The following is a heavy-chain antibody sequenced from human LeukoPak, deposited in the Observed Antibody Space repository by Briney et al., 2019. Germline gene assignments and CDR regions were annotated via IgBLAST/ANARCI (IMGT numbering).Heavy chain of an antibody. V-gene: IGHV3-30*02. CDR3: ANLRRDGYNSY. J-gene: IGHJ4*02. Sequence: GGSLRLSCAAPGFTFSSYGMHWVRQAPGKGLEWVAFIRYDGSSKYYADSVKGRFTISRDNSKNTLYLQMNSLRAEDTAVYYCANLRRDGYNSYWGQGTLVTVSS. D-gene: IGHD5-24*01. CDR2: IRYDGSSK. CDR1: GFTFSSYG.